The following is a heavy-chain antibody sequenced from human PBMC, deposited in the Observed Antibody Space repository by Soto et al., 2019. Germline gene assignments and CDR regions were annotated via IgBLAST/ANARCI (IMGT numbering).Heavy chain of an antibody. D-gene: IGHD3-3*01. CDR1: GFTFRSYG. CDR2: IWDDGTNK. CDR3: ARIFESYGMDV. J-gene: IGHJ6*02. Sequence: PGGSLRLSCATSGFTFRSYGFHWVRQAPGKGLEWVAVIWDDGTNKYYAESVKGRFTISRDNDKNMVYLQMNSLRVEDTAVYYCARIFESYGMDVWGQGTTVTVS. V-gene: IGHV3-33*08.